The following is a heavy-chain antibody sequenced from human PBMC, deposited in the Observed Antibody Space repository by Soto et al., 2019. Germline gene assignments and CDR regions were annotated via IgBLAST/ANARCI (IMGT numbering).Heavy chain of an antibody. Sequence: SVKVSYKASGYPFSDYGFNLVRQAPGHGLEWMGWISGYNGNTNYAQKLQGRVTMTTDTSTSTAYMALRRLSSDETEVYYCARGARYSSRWPMYYYDYYGMEVWGRGTTVTVSS. CDR2: ISGYNGNT. J-gene: IGHJ6*02. CDR1: GYPFSDYG. V-gene: IGHV1-18*01. D-gene: IGHD6-13*01. CDR3: ARGARYSSRWPMYYYDYYGMEV.